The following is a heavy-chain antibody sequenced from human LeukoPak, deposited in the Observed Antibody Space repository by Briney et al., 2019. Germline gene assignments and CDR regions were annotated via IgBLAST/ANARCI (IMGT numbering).Heavy chain of an antibody. CDR3: ARRGVGATSDCFDL. J-gene: IGHJ5*02. CDR2: IYPGDSDT. Sequence: GAPLKISGKGSGYSFTTYWIGWVRQIPGKGLEWMGNIYPGDSDTRYSPSFQRQVKSPADKSISTAYLQWSSLEGSETAMYYCARRGVGATSDCFDLWGQGTLVTVSS. CDR1: GYSFTTYW. V-gene: IGHV5-51*01. D-gene: IGHD1-26*01.